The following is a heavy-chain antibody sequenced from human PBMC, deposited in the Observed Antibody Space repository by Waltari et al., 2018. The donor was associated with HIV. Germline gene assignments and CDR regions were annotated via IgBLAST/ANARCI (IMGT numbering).Heavy chain of an antibody. CDR2: LSGSGAST. V-gene: IGHV3-23*01. Sequence: EVQLLESGGGLVQHGGSLRLSCVGSGFTIRNYGMTWVRQAPGKGREWVSGLSGSGASTRYAYSVKGRFTISRDNSKNTSYLQMNSLRAEDTAVYYCAIQYNPLNNDYYGMDVWGQGTTVTVSS. CDR1: GFTIRNYG. CDR3: AIQYNPLNNDYYGMDV. D-gene: IGHD1-1*01. J-gene: IGHJ6*02.